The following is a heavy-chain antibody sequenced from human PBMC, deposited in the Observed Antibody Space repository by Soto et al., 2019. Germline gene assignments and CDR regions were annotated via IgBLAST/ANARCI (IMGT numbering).Heavy chain of an antibody. Sequence: QVQLQQWGAGLLKPSETLSLTCAVYGGSFSGYYWSWSRQPPGKGLEWIGEINHSGSTNYNPSLKSRVTISVDTSKNQFSPKLSSVTAADTAVYYCARERRDGPFDYWGQGTLVTVSS. CDR2: INHSGST. CDR3: ARERRDGPFDY. J-gene: IGHJ4*02. CDR1: GGSFSGYY. V-gene: IGHV4-34*01.